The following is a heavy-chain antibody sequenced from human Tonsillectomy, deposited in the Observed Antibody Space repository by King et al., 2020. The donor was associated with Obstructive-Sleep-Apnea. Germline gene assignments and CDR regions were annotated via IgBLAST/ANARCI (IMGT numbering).Heavy chain of an antibody. CDR3: VTNKHGEDPLLYGLDV. CDR1: GFTLRTYI. Sequence: VQLVESGGGVVQPGRSLRLSCAASGFTLRTYILYWVRQAPGKGLDWVAFILFDGSYKYYTDSVKGRFTISRDKSRNTLYLQMNSLRAEDTAIYYCVTNKHGEDPLLYGLDVWGQGTAVTVSS. J-gene: IGHJ6*02. D-gene: IGHD2-2*01. V-gene: IGHV3-30*04. CDR2: ILFDGSYK.